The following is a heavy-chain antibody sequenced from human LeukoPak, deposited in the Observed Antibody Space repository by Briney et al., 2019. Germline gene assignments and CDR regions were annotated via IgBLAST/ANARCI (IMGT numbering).Heavy chain of an antibody. D-gene: IGHD3-10*01. CDR1: GYTFTGYY. V-gene: IGHV1-2*02. CDR3: ARLGVEMVRGVILPIEDWFDP. Sequence: ASVKVSCKASGYTFTGYYMHWVRQAPGQGLEWMGWINPNSGGTNYAQKFQGRVTMTRDTSISTAYMELSRLRSDDTAVYYCARLGVEMVRGVILPIEDWFDPWGQGTLVTVSS. J-gene: IGHJ5*02. CDR2: INPNSGGT.